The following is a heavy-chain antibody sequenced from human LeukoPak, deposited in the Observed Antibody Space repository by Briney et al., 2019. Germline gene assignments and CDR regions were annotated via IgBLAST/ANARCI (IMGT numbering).Heavy chain of an antibody. J-gene: IGHJ3*02. Sequence: GGSLRLSCAASGFTFSSYGMHWVRQAPGKGLEWVAFIRYDGSNKYYADFVKGRFTISRDNSKNTMYLQMNSLRAEDTAVYYCAKDMGDIVVVPAAIPYGAFDIWGQGTMVTVSS. V-gene: IGHV3-30*02. D-gene: IGHD2-2*01. CDR1: GFTFSSYG. CDR3: AKDMGDIVVVPAAIPYGAFDI. CDR2: IRYDGSNK.